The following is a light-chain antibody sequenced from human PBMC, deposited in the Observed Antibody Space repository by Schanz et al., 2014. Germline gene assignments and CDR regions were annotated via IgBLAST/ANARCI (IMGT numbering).Light chain of an antibody. V-gene: IGKV4-1*01. CDR2: WAS. J-gene: IGKJ4*01. Sequence: DIVMTQSPDSLAVSLGERATINCKSSQSILYTSDSRDYLAWYQHKPGQPPKLLIYWASTRQSGVPDRFSGSGSGTDFTLTISSLQAEDVAVYYCQQYNNWPQLTFGGGTKVEIE. CDR3: QQYNNWPQLT. CDR1: QSILYTSDSRDY.